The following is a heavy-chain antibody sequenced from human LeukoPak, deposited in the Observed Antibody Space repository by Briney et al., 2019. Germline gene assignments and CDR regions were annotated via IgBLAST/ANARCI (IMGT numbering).Heavy chain of an antibody. D-gene: IGHD3-10*01. V-gene: IGHV3-23*01. CDR2: ISGSGGST. CDR3: AKGLGSGSGYFDY. CDR1: GFTFSSYA. J-gene: IGHJ4*02. Sequence: GGSLRLSCAASGFTFSSYAMSWVRQAPGKGLKWVSAISGSGGSTYYADSVKGRFTISRDNSKNTLYLQMNSLRAEDTAVYYCAKGLGSGSGYFDYWGQGTLVTVSS.